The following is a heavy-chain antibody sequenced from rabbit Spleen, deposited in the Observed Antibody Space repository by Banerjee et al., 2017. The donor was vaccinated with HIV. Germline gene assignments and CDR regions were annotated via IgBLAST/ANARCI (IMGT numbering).Heavy chain of an antibody. V-gene: IGHV1S45*01. CDR3: ARDTSSSFSTYGMDL. Sequence: EQLEESAGGLVQPGGSLKLSCKASGFTLSSFYMNWVRQAPGKGLEWIGYIAGSSSGFTYSATWAKGRFTCSKTSSTTVTLQMTSLTVADTATYFRARDTSSSFSTYGMDLWGPGTLVTVS. CDR2: IAGSSSGFT. D-gene: IGHD1-1*01. J-gene: IGHJ6*01. CDR1: GFTLSSFYM.